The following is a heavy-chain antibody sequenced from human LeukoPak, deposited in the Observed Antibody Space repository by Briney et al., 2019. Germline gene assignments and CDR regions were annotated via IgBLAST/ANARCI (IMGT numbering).Heavy chain of an antibody. J-gene: IGHJ5*02. Sequence: ASVKVSCKASGYTFTGYYMHWVRQAPGQGLEWMACINPNSGGTNYAQKFQGRVTMTRDTSITTAYMELSRLRSDDTAVYYCARSKLVGQQLGDWFDPWGQGTLVTVSS. CDR1: GYTFTGYY. V-gene: IGHV1-2*02. D-gene: IGHD2-15*01. CDR3: ARSKLVGQQLGDWFDP. CDR2: INPNSGGT.